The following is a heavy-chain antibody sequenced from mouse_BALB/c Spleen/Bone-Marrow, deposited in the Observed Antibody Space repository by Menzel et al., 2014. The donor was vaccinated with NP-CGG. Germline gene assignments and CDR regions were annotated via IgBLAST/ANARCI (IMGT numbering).Heavy chain of an antibody. CDR2: INPDSSTI. J-gene: IGHJ3*01. CDR1: GFDFSRYW. V-gene: IGHV4-1*02. D-gene: IGHD1-2*01. CDR3: ARPEDYGPFAY. Sequence: EVMLVESGGGLVQPGGSLKLSRAASGFDFSRYWMSWVRQAPGKGLEWIGEINPDSSTINYTPSLKDKFIISRDNAKNTLYLQMSKVRSEDTALYYCARPEDYGPFAYWGQGTLVTVSA.